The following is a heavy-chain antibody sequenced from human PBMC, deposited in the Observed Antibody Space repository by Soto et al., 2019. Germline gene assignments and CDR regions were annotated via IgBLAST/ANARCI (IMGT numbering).Heavy chain of an antibody. D-gene: IGHD3-9*01. CDR1: GGSIRNYY. CDR3: ARVASDILTVYPTSYYYYGMDG. CDR2: IYHSGNT. V-gene: IGHV4-59*12. Sequence: PSETLSLTCTVSGGSIRNYYWTWIRQPPGKGLEWIGYIYHSGNTKFNPSLKSRVTISLDTSKNQVSLKLSSVTAADTAVYYCARVASDILTVYPTSYYYYGMDGWGQGTTVTVSS. J-gene: IGHJ6*02.